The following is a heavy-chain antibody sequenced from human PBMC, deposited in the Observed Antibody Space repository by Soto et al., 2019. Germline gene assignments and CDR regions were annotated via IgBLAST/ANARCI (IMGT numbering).Heavy chain of an antibody. Sequence: GGSLRVSCAASGFTFSSYAMSWVRQAPGKGLQWISSISGSGTSTYYADSVKGRFTISRDNSKNTMYLQMNSLRAEDTALYFCANVITRDSGDYVHYWC. V-gene: IGHV3-23*01. CDR1: GFTFSSYA. D-gene: IGHD4-17*01. CDR3: ANVITRDSGDYVHY. CDR2: ISGSGTST. J-gene: IGHJ4*01.